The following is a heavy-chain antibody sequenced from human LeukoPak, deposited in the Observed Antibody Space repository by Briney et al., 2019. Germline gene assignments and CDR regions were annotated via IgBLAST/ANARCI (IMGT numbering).Heavy chain of an antibody. CDR2: FYYTGST. CDR1: GGSISSSSYY. V-gene: IGHV4-39*07. CDR3: ARDGDRLGFVGNWFDP. Sequence: SETLSLTCTVSGGSISSSSYYWGWIRQPPGKGLEWIGSFYYTGSTYYNPSLKSRVTISLDTSKNQFSLRLSSVTAADTAVYYCARDGDRLGFVGNWFDPWGQGTLVTVSS. D-gene: IGHD7-27*01. J-gene: IGHJ5*02.